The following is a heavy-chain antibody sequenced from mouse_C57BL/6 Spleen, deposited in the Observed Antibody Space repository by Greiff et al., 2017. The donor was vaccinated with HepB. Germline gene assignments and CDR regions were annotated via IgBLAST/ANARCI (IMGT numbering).Heavy chain of an antibody. CDR2: ISDGGSYT. J-gene: IGHJ4*01. V-gene: IGHV5-4*01. D-gene: IGHD2-1*01. CDR3: ARDEGNLYYYAMDY. Sequence: EVQLQESGGGLVKPGGSLKLSCAASGFTFSSYAMSWVRQTPEKRLEWVATISDGGSYTYYPDNVKGRFTISRDNAKNNLYLQMSHLKSEDTAMYYCARDEGNLYYYAMDYWGQGTSVTVSS. CDR1: GFTFSSYA.